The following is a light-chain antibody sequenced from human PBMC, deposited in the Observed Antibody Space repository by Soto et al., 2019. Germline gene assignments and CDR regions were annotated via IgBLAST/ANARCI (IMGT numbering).Light chain of an antibody. CDR1: QGISSR. J-gene: IGKJ4*01. CDR2: TAS. V-gene: IGKV1-12*01. CDR3: QQANSFPLT. Sequence: DIQMTQSPSSVSASVGDRVTITCRASQGISSRLAWYQQKPGKAPKLLIYTASIFQSVVPSRFSGSGSWTDFTLTISSLQPEDFANYYCQQANSFPLTLGGGTKVESK.